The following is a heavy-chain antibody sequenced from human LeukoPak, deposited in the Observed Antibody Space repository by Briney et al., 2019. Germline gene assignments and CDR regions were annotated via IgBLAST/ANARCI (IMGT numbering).Heavy chain of an antibody. J-gene: IGHJ1*01. D-gene: IGHD3-10*01. Sequence: GGSLRLSCAASGFTFDDYTMHWVRQAPGKGLEWVSLISWDGGSTYYADSVKGRFTISRDNSKNTLYVQMNSLRAEDTAVYYCAITIRGLEYFQHWGQGTLVTVSS. V-gene: IGHV3-43*01. CDR1: GFTFDDYT. CDR3: AITIRGLEYFQH. CDR2: ISWDGGST.